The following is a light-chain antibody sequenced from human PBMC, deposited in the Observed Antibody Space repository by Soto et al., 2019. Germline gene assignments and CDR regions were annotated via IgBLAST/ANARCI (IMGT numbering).Light chain of an antibody. CDR1: YSISTW. J-gene: IGKJ4*01. Sequence: DIHMTQSHSTLSASVGDRVTITCRASYSISTWLAWYQQKPGKAPKVLIYEASNLESGGPSRFSGSGSGTEFTLTISSQHPDDFSSYYCQEYSRDFGGGTRVEIK. CDR2: EAS. V-gene: IGKV1-5*01. CDR3: QEYSRD.